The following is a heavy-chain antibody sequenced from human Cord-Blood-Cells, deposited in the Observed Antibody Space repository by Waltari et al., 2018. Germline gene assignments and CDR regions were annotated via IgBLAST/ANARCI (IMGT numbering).Heavy chain of an antibody. V-gene: IGHV4-39*01. CDR1: GGPISSSLSY. CDR2: IYYSGST. Sequence: QLQLQESGPGLVKPSETLSLTCTVFGGPISSSLSYWGWIRQPPGKGLEWIGSIYYSGSTYYNPSLKSRVTISVDTSKNQFSLKLSSVTAADTAVYYCARREAFDIWGQGTMVTVSS. CDR3: ARREAFDI. J-gene: IGHJ3*02.